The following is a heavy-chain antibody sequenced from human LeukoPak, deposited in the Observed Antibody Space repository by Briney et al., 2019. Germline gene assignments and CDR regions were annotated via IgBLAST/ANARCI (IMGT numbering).Heavy chain of an antibody. CDR3: ARLSQDAFDI. J-gene: IGHJ3*02. V-gene: IGHV4-39*01. CDR2: ISGSISYSDT. CDR1: GGSIRSSFY. Sequence: SETLSLTCSVSGGSIRSSFYWGWIRQPPGKGLEWIASISGSISYSDTYYNPSLKSRVTISVDTSKNQFSLKLSSVTAADTAVYYCARLSQDAFDIWGQGTMVTVSS.